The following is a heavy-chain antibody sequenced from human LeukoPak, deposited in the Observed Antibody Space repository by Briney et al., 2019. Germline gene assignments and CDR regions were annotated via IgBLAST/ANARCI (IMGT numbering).Heavy chain of an antibody. CDR3: ARVLGGKPNDAFDI. CDR1: DYSISSGYY. J-gene: IGHJ3*02. Sequence: LSLTCTVSDYSISSGYYWGWIRQPPGKGLEWVSYISSSGSTIYYADSVKGRFTISRDNAKNSLYLQMNSLRAEDTAVYYCARVLGGKPNDAFDIWGQGTMVTVSS. D-gene: IGHD1-1*01. CDR2: ISSSGSTI. V-gene: IGHV3-11*04.